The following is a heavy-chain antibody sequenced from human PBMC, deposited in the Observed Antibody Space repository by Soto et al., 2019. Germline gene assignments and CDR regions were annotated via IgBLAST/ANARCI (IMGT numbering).Heavy chain of an antibody. J-gene: IGHJ5*02. CDR3: AREDYDILTGYLGPRWFDP. D-gene: IGHD3-9*01. V-gene: IGHV3-21*01. CDR2: ISSSSSYI. Sequence: GGSLRLSCAASGFTFSSYSMNWVRQAPGKGLERVSSISSSSSYIYYADSVKGRFTISRDNAKNSLYLQMNSLRAEDTAVYYCAREDYDILTGYLGPRWFDPWGQGTLVTVSS. CDR1: GFTFSSYS.